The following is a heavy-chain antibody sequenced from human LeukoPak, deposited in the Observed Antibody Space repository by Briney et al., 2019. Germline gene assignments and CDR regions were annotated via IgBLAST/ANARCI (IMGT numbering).Heavy chain of an antibody. CDR2: IHHSGST. J-gene: IGHJ4*02. D-gene: IGHD6-13*01. CDR1: GGSISSDS. Sequence: SSETLSLTCTVSGGSISSDSWSWIRQPPGRGLEWIAYIHHSGSTNYNPSLKSRVTISVDTSKGQFSLKLSSVTAADTAVYYCARRGSSWSYFDFWGQGTLVTVSS. CDR3: ARRGSSWSYFDF. V-gene: IGHV4-59*08.